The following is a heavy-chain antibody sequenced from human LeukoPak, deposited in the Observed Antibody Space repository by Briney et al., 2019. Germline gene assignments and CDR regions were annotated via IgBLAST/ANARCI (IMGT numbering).Heavy chain of an antibody. V-gene: IGHV3-7*01. D-gene: IGHD3-16*02. CDR1: GFTFSRYW. J-gene: IGHJ4*02. CDR2: IKQDGSEK. Sequence: GGSLTLSCVASGFTFSRYWMSWVRQAPGKGLEWVANIKQDGSEKYYVDSVKGRFTISGDNAKNSLYLQMNSLRAEDTAVYYCARELYDYVWGSYRYLPTTFDYWGQGTLVTVSS. CDR3: ARELYDYVWGSYRYLPTTFDY.